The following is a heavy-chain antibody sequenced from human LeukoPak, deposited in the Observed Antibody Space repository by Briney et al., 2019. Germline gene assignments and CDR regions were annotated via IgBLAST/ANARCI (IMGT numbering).Heavy chain of an antibody. V-gene: IGHV3-66*01. CDR3: ATADSGSYYSGFDY. Sequence: GGSLRLSCAASGFTVSSNYMGWVRQAPGKGREWFSVVYSGGSTHYADSVKGRFTISRDNSKNTLYLHMTSLRAEDTAVYYCATADSGSYYSGFDYWGQGTLVTVSS. CDR1: GFTVSSNY. CDR2: VYSGGST. J-gene: IGHJ4*02. D-gene: IGHD1-26*01.